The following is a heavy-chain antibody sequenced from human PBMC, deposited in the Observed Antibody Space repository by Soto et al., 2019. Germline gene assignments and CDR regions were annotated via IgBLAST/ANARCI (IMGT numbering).Heavy chain of an antibody. CDR2: IIPIFGTA. J-gene: IGHJ6*02. V-gene: IGHV1-69*13. CDR3: ARGSPPANYYYGMDV. Sequence: GASVKVSCKASGYTFTGYYMHWVRQAPGQGLEWMGGIIPIFGTANYAQKFQGRVTITADESTSTAYMELSSLRSEDTAVYYCARGSPPANYYYGMDVWGQGTTVTVSS. CDR1: GYTFTGYY. D-gene: IGHD6-13*01.